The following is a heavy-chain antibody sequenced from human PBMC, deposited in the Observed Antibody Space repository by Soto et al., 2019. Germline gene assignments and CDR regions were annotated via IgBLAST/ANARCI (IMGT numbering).Heavy chain of an antibody. CDR1: GYTFTSYG. J-gene: IGHJ5*02. V-gene: IGHV1-18*01. D-gene: IGHD2-15*01. Sequence: ASVKVSCKASGYTFTSYGISWVRQAPGQGLEWMGWISAYNGNTNYAQKLQGRVTMTTDTSTSTAYMELRSLRSDDTAVYYCARDKVVAASSANWFDPWGQGTLVTVSS. CDR3: ARDKVVAASSANWFDP. CDR2: ISAYNGNT.